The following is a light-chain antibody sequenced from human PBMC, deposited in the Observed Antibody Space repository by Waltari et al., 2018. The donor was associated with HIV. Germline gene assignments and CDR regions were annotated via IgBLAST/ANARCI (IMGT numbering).Light chain of an antibody. J-gene: IGKJ5*01. Sequence: DIQMNQSPSSLSASLGDRVTITCRTSQNITTSLNWYQHKSGKAPKVLLYGASNLQSGVPPRFSGSGSGTHFALSISGLQPEDFATYFCQQSYNGPVTFGQGTRLDLK. CDR1: QNITTS. CDR2: GAS. CDR3: QQSYNGPVT. V-gene: IGKV1-39*01.